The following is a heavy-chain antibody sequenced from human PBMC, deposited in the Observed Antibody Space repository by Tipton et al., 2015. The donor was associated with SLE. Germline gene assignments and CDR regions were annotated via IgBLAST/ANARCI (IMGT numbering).Heavy chain of an antibody. CDR2: ISVYDRST. CDR3: ARKLYCSGGSCYSRWSWFDP. V-gene: IGHV1-18*01. J-gene: IGHJ5*02. Sequence: QLVQSGSEVKNPGASVTVSCKASGYTFLSYGITWVRQAPGQGLEWMGWISVYDRSTSFAQTFQGRLTMATETSTSTAYMELRSLRSDDTAVYYCARKLYCSGGSCYSRWSWFDPWGQGTLVTVSS. CDR1: GYTFLSYG. D-gene: IGHD2-15*01.